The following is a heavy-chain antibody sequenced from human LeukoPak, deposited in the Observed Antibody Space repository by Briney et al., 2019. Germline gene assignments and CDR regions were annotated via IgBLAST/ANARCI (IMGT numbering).Heavy chain of an antibody. CDR2: ISGSGGST. Sequence: GGSLRLSCAASGFTFSSYAMSWVRQAPGKGLEWVSAISGSGGSTYYADSVKGRFTISRDNAKNSLYLQMNSLRAEDTAVYYCARDWFTYYDFWSGYYSGGWFDYWGQGTLVTVSS. V-gene: IGHV3-23*01. CDR3: ARDWFTYYDFWSGYYSGGWFDY. J-gene: IGHJ4*02. CDR1: GFTFSSYA. D-gene: IGHD3-3*01.